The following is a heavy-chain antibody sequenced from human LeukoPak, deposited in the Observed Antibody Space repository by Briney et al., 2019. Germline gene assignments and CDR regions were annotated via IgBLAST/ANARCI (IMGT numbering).Heavy chain of an antibody. Sequence: SETLSLTCTVSGGSISSGGYYWSWIRQPAGKGLEWIGRIYISGISNYNPSLKSRVTISVDTSKNQFSLKLSSVTAADTAVYYCARGPRDVVPAAMMGGWGYYYYYMDVCGNGTTVTVSS. V-gene: IGHV4-61*02. CDR1: GGSISSGGYY. CDR2: IYISGIS. J-gene: IGHJ6*03. CDR3: ARGPRDVVPAAMMGGWGYYYYYMDV. D-gene: IGHD2-2*01.